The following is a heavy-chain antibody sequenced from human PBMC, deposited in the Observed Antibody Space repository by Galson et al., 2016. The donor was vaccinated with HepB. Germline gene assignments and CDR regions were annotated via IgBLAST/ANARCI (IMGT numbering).Heavy chain of an antibody. Sequence: SVKVSCKASGYTFIKYGVSWVRQAPGQGLEWIGWINTYNGDTLYAQKFQGRLSMTTDTSTRTAYMELSSLRIVDTAVYYCARARYFDWSPDSKYYFDYWGQGALGTVSS. CDR3: ARARYFDWSPDSKYYFDY. V-gene: IGHV1-18*01. CDR1: GYTFIKYG. J-gene: IGHJ4*02. CDR2: INTYNGDT. D-gene: IGHD3-9*01.